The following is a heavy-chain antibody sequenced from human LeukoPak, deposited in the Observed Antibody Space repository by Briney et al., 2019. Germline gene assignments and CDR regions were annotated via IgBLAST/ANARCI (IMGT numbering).Heavy chain of an antibody. J-gene: IGHJ5*02. D-gene: IGHD6-19*01. CDR2: IYYSGST. CDR3: ARPLSSQWLSSWFDP. V-gene: IGHV4-39*01. CDR1: GGSISSSSYY. Sequence: SETLSLTCTVSGGSISSSSYYWGWIRQPPGKGLEWIGSIYYSGSTYYNPSLKSRVTISVDTSKNQFSLKLSSVTAADTAVYYCARPLSSQWLSSWFDPWGQGTLVTVSS.